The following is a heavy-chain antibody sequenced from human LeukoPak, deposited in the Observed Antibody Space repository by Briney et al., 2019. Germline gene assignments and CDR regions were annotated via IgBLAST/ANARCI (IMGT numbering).Heavy chain of an antibody. D-gene: IGHD3-22*01. J-gene: IGHJ3*02. Sequence: PSETLSLTCTVSGGSISSYYWSWIRQPAGKGLEWIGRIYTSGSTNYNPSLKSRVTMSVDTSKNQFSLKLNSVTAADTAVYYCAREYNDYYDSSGYYRQGAAFDIWGQGTMVTVSS. CDR2: IYTSGST. CDR1: GGSISSYY. V-gene: IGHV4-4*07. CDR3: AREYNDYYDSSGYYRQGAAFDI.